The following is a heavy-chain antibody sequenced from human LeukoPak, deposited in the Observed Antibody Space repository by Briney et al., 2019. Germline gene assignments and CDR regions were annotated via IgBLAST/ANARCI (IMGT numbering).Heavy chain of an antibody. V-gene: IGHV3-21*04. CDR1: GFTFSSYS. D-gene: IGHD3-3*01. J-gene: IGHJ6*02. Sequence: GGSLRLSCAASGFTFSSYSMNWVRQAPGKGLEWVSSISSSSDYIYYADSVRGRFTMSRDNAINSVYLHMNSLRAEDTAVYYCARGWSDGMDVWGQGTTATVSS. CDR3: ARGWSDGMDV. CDR2: ISSSSDYI.